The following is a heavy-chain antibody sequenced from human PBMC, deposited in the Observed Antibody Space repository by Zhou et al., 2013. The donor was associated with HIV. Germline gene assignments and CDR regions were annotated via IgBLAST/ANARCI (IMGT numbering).Heavy chain of an antibody. Sequence: QVELVQSGAEVKKPGASIKVSCKTSAKIFIDYYIHWVRQAPGQGLEWMGWINPKRNDTKSAQKFQGRVTMAGDSSITTASMELSSLTSDDTAIYFCARVPLGKFYFGSWGQGTLVTVSS. CDR1: AKIFIDYY. CDR3: ARVPLGKFYFGS. V-gene: IGHV1-2*02. J-gene: IGHJ4*02. CDR2: INPKRNDT.